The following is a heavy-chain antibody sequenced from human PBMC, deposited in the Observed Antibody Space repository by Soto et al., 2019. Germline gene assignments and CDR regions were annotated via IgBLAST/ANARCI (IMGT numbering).Heavy chain of an antibody. V-gene: IGHV4-59*08. CDR2: IYYSRST. J-gene: IGHJ4*02. Sequence: QVQLQESGPGLVKPSETLSLTCTVSGGSISSYYWSWIRQPPWKGLEWIGYIYYSRSTNYNPSLKSRATISVDTSDNQFSRMLSSVMAADAAVDYCASRWGFTFDYWGQGTLVTVSS. CDR3: ASRWGFTFDY. CDR1: GGSISSYY. D-gene: IGHD1-26*01.